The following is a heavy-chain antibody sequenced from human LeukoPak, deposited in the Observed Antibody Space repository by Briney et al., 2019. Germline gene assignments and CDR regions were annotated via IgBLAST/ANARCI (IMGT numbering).Heavy chain of an antibody. CDR2: IYYSGST. J-gene: IGHJ4*02. V-gene: IGHV4-59*01. Sequence: SETLSLTCTVSGGSISSYYWSWIRQPPGKGLEWIGYIYYSGSTNYNPPLKSRVTISVDTSKNQFSLKLSSVTAADTAVYYCARDLGGSYGPYYFDYWGQGTLVTVSS. D-gene: IGHD1-26*01. CDR3: ARDLGGSYGPYYFDY. CDR1: GGSISSYY.